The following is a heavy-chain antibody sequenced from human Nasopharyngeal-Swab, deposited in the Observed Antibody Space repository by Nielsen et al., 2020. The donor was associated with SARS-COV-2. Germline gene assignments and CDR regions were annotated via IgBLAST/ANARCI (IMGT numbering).Heavy chain of an antibody. CDR1: GFTFSTYI. D-gene: IGHD2-21*01. Sequence: GESLKISCAASGFTFSTYIMSWVRQAPGKGLEWVSAITGSGCTTTYAESVKGRFTISRDNSKNTLYLQMNSLRAEDTAIYYCAKHKVSCGGDCYTIPDYWGQGTLVTVSS. J-gene: IGHJ4*02. CDR3: AKHKVSCGGDCYTIPDY. V-gene: IGHV3-23*01. CDR2: ITGSGCTT.